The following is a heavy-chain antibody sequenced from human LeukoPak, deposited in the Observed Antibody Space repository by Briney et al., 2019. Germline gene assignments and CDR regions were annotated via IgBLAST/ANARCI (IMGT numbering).Heavy chain of an antibody. CDR1: GGSISSYY. CDR3: ARHLGGSSWFNWFDP. D-gene: IGHD6-13*01. V-gene: IGHV4-59*08. J-gene: IGHJ5*02. Sequence: SETLSLTCTVSGGSISSYYWSWIRLPPGKGLEWIGYIYYSGSTNYNPSLKSRVTISVDTSKNQFSLKLSSVTAADTAVYYCARHLGGSSWFNWFDPWGQGTLVTVSS. CDR2: IYYSGST.